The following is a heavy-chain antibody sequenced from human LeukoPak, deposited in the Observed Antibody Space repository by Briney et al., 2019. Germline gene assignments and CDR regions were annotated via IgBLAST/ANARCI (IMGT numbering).Heavy chain of an antibody. D-gene: IGHD6-13*01. V-gene: IGHV3-23*01. CDR1: GLTFSNFA. Sequence: GGSLRLSCAASGLTFSNFAMSWVRQAPGKGLEWVSAISGSGGSTYYADSVKGRFTISRDNSKNTLYLQMNSLRAEDTAVYYCASPGSWDFDYWGQGTLVTVSS. J-gene: IGHJ4*02. CDR2: ISGSGGST. CDR3: ASPGSWDFDY.